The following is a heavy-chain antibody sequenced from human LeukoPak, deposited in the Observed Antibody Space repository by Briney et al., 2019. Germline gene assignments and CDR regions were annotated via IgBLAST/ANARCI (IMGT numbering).Heavy chain of an antibody. Sequence: SETLSLTCTVSGYSISSGYYWGWIRQPPGKGLEWIGSIYHSGSTYYKPSLKSRVTISVDTSKNQFSLKLSSVTAADTAVYYCARGHSGYDEGYWGRGTLVTVSS. CDR3: ARGHSGYDEGY. J-gene: IGHJ4*02. D-gene: IGHD5-12*01. V-gene: IGHV4-38-2*02. CDR1: GYSISSGYY. CDR2: IYHSGST.